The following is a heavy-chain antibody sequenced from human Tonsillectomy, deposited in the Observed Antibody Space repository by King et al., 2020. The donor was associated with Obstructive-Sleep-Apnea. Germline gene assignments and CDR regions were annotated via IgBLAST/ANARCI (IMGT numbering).Heavy chain of an antibody. J-gene: IGHJ4*02. CDR2: ISTSSSSI. V-gene: IGHV3-21*01. Sequence: VQLVESGGGLVTPGGSLRLSCAASGFTFSSYSMSWVRQAPGKGLEGVSSISTSSSSIYYADSVKGRFTISRDNAKNSLYLQMNSLRADDTALYYCARGWREPDYWGQGTLVTVSS. CDR1: GFTFSSYS. D-gene: IGHD1-26*01. CDR3: ARGWREPDY.